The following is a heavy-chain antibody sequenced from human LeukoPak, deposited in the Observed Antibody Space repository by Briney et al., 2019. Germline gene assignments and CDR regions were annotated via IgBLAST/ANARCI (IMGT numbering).Heavy chain of an antibody. CDR1: GDSVSSNSAA. Sequence: SQTLSLTCAISGDSVSSNSAAWSWIRQSPSRGLEWLGRTYYRSKWYYDYAVVKSRITITPDTSKNQISLHLNSVTPEDTAVYYCARVRRLMGLVGSDNWFDPWGQGTLVTVSS. J-gene: IGHJ5*02. V-gene: IGHV6-1*01. CDR2: TYYRSKWYY. D-gene: IGHD6-19*01. CDR3: ARVRRLMGLVGSDNWFDP.